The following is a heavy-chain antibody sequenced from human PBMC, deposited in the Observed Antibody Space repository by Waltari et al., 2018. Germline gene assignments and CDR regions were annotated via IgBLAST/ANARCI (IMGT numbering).Heavy chain of an antibody. V-gene: IGHV3-53*01. Sequence: EVQLVESGGNLIQPGGSLRLSCAASGFTVRTNFISWVRKAPGKGREWVSIIYSGGNTYYAGSVKGRFTISRDNYKNMVYLEMNSLRAEDTAVYYCAKQSPSYTRGWYPLESWGPGTLVTVSP. D-gene: IGHD6-19*01. J-gene: IGHJ4*02. CDR3: AKQSPSYTRGWYPLES. CDR2: IYSGGNT. CDR1: GFTVRTNF.